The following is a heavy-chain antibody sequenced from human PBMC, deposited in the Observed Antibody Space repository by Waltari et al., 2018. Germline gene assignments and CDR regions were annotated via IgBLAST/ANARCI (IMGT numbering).Heavy chain of an antibody. CDR3: AHRQDLINWFDP. CDR2: IYWNDDK. J-gene: IGHJ5*02. CDR1: GFSLSPSGVG. Sequence: QITLKESGPTLVKPTQTLTLTCTFSGFSLSPSGVGVGWIRQPPGKALEWLALIYWNDDKRYSPSLKSRLTITKDTSKNQVVLTMTNMDPVDTATYYCAHRQDLINWFDPWGQGTLVTVSS. V-gene: IGHV2-5*01.